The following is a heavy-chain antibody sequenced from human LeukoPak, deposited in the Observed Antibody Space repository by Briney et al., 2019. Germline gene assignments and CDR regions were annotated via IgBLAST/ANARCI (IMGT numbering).Heavy chain of an antibody. Sequence: GGSLRLSCAASGFTFSSYSMNWVRQAPGKGLEWVSSISSSSSYIYYADSVKGRFTISRDNAKNSLYLQMNSLRAEDTAVYYCARDLEAYYYDSSGYYWERNSALGDYYGMDVWGQGTTVTVSS. J-gene: IGHJ6*02. D-gene: IGHD3-22*01. CDR1: GFTFSSYS. V-gene: IGHV3-21*01. CDR2: ISSSSSYI. CDR3: ARDLEAYYYDSSGYYWERNSALGDYYGMDV.